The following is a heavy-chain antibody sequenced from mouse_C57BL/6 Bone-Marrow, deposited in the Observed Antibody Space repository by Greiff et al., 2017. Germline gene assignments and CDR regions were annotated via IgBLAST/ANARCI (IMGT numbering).Heavy chain of an antibody. D-gene: IGHD1-1*01. J-gene: IGHJ2*01. CDR2: IWTGGGT. CDR3: ARFYSSSYCYFDY. V-gene: IGHV2-9-1*01. CDR1: GFSLTSYA. Sequence: VQVVESGPGLVAPSQSLSITCTVSGFSLTSYAISWVRQPPGKGLEWLGVIWTGGGTNYNSALKSRLSISKDNSKSQVFLKMNSLQTDDTARYYCARFYSSSYCYFDYWGQGTTLTVSS.